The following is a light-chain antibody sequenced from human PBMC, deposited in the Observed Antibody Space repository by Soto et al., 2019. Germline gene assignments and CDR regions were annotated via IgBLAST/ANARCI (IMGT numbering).Light chain of an antibody. V-gene: IGKV1D-8*03. J-gene: IGKJ1*01. CDR2: AAS. CDR3: QQYHIYSWT. CDR1: QGISSY. Sequence: VIWMTQSPSFLSASTGDRVTISCRMSQGISSYLAWYQQKPGKAPELLIYAASTLQSGVPSRFSASGSGTEFSLTINSLQADDFATYYCQQYHIYSWTFGQGTKVDIK.